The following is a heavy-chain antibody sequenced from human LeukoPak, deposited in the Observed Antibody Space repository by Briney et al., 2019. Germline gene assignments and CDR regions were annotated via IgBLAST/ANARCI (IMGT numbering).Heavy chain of an antibody. Sequence: GGSLRLSCAASGFAFSSYGMSWVSQAPGKGMEWVSSISGNGGRTYYADSVKGRFTISRDNSKNTLSLQMNSPRAEDTAVYYCAKGLVHADGYYYFPYWGQGTLVTVSS. J-gene: IGHJ4*02. D-gene: IGHD3-22*01. CDR3: AKGLVHADGYYYFPY. CDR1: GFAFSSYG. V-gene: IGHV3-23*01. CDR2: ISGNGGRT.